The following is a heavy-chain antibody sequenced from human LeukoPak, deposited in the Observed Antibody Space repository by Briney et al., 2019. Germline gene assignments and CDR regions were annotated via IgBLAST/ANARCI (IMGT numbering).Heavy chain of an antibody. V-gene: IGHV1-69*05. Sequence: GSSVKVSCKASGGTFSSYAISWVRQAPGQGLEWMRGIIPIFGTANYAQKFQGRVTITTDESTSTAYMELSSLRSEDTAVYYCARGMVRGVPGPYFDYWGPGTLVTVSS. CDR1: GGTFSSYA. J-gene: IGHJ4*02. CDR3: ARGMVRGVPGPYFDY. CDR2: IIPIFGTA. D-gene: IGHD3-10*01.